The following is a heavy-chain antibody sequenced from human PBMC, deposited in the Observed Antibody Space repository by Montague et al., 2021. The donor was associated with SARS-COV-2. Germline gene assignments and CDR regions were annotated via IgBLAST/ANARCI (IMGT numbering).Heavy chain of an antibody. Sequence: SETLSLTCAVSGGSISSGGYSWSWIRQPPGKGLEWIRYIYYSGSTNYNPSLKSRVTISVDTSKNQFSLKLSSVTAADTAVYYCARGFDYWGQGTLVTVSS. CDR2: IYYSGST. J-gene: IGHJ4*02. CDR1: GGSISSGGYS. CDR3: ARGFDY. V-gene: IGHV4-61*08.